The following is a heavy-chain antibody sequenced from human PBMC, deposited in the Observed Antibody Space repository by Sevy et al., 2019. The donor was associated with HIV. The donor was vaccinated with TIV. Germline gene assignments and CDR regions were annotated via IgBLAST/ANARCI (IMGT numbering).Heavy chain of an antibody. J-gene: IGHJ1*01. CDR2: ISRYCT. D-gene: IGHD1-26*01. CDR3: ARAPSGSQGPGQYFHH. Sequence: ASVKVSCKTSGYTFTNYFITWVRQAPGQGLEWMGRISRYCTNYAQKFQGRVTMTTDTSTSTVYMELRSLKSDDTAVYYCARAPSGSQGPGQYFHHWGQGTLVTVSS. CDR1: GYTFTNYF. V-gene: IGHV1-18*01.